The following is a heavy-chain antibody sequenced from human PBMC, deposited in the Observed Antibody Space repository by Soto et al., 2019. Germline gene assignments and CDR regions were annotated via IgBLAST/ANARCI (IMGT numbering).Heavy chain of an antibody. Sequence: QVQLVESGGGVVQPGRSLRLSCAASGFTFSSYGMHWVRQAPGKGLEWVAVISYDGSNKYYADSVKGRFTISRDNSKNTLYLQMNSLRAEDTAVYYCAKDLVTATSNWFDPWGQGTLVTVSS. D-gene: IGHD2-21*02. J-gene: IGHJ5*02. V-gene: IGHV3-30*18. CDR1: GFTFSSYG. CDR3: AKDLVTATSNWFDP. CDR2: ISYDGSNK.